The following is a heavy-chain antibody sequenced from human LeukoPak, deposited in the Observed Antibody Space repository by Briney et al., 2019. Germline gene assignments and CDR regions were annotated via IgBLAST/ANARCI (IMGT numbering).Heavy chain of an antibody. J-gene: IGHJ6*03. CDR1: GYSISSGYY. Sequence: PSETLSLTCTVSGYSISSGYYWGWIRQPPGKGLEWIGSIYHSGSTYYNPSLKSRVTISVDTSKNQFSLKLSSVTAADTAVYYCARDLFGAGGHYYMDVWGKGTTVTVSS. CDR2: IYHSGST. D-gene: IGHD3-3*01. V-gene: IGHV4-38-2*02. CDR3: ARDLFGAGGHYYMDV.